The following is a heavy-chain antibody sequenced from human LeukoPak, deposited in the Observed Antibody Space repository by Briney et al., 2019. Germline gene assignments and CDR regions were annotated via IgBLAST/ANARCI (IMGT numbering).Heavy chain of an antibody. CDR2: VSSHGASE. J-gene: IGHJ4*02. CDR1: GFNFSAYG. V-gene: IGHV3-30*18. Sequence: GGSLRLSCTASGFNFSAYGMHWVRQAPGKGLDWVAVVSSHGASEYYADSVKGRFTISRDNSNNTLYLQMNGVRVEDTAVYYCAKGRRGSSYVHYFDNWGQGTLATVSS. D-gene: IGHD5-12*01. CDR3: AKGRRGSSYVHYFDN.